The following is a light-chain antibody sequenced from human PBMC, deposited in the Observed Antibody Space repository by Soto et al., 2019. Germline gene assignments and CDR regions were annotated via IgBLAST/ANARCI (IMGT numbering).Light chain of an antibody. CDR1: QSVSSY. CDR2: DAS. J-gene: IGKJ2*01. Sequence: EIVLTQSPATLSLSPGERATLSCRASQSVSSYLAWYQQKPGQAPRLLIYDASNRATGIPARFSGSGSGTDFTLTISSLEPEDCAVYYCQQRSNWPPVYTFGQGTKLEIK. V-gene: IGKV3-11*01. CDR3: QQRSNWPPVYT.